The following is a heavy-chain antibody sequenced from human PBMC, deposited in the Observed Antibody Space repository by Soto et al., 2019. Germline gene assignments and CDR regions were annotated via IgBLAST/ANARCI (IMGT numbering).Heavy chain of an antibody. D-gene: IGHD6-19*01. CDR3: ARHPGINRRSGWYEGHWFDP. CDR2: IYPGDSDT. Sequence: GESLKISCKGSGYSFTSYWIGWGRQMPGKGLEWMGIIYPGDSDTRYSPSFEGQVTIPADKSSSTAYLQWSRLKTSDTAMYYCARHPGINRRSGWYEGHWFDPWGQGTLVTVSS. CDR1: GYSFTSYW. V-gene: IGHV5-51*01. J-gene: IGHJ5*02.